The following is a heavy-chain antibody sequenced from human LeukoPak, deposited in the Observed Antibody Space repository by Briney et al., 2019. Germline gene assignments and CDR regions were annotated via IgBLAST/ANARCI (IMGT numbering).Heavy chain of an antibody. CDR1: VGSFSGYY. CDR3: ARTTVVTSNFDF. CDR2: INHSGST. D-gene: IGHD4-23*01. Sequence: SETLSLTCAVYVGSFSGYYWTWIRQPPGKGLEWIGEINHSGSTNYNPSLMSRVTISVDTSKNQFSLKLSYVTAADTAMYYCARTTVVTSNFDFWGQGTLVTVSS. J-gene: IGHJ4*02. V-gene: IGHV4-34*01.